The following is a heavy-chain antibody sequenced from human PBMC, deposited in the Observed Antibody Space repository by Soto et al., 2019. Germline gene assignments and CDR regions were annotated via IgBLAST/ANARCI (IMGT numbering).Heavy chain of an antibody. V-gene: IGHV4-39*07. CDR2: IYYSGST. J-gene: IGHJ4*02. Sequence: SETLSLTCTVSGGSISSSSYYWGWIRQPPGKGLEWIGSIYYSGSTNYNPSLRSRVTISVDTSKNQFSLKLSSVTAADTAVYYCARGSRRSGWRPDSWGQGALVTVSS. CDR1: GGSISSSSYY. D-gene: IGHD6-19*01. CDR3: ARGSRRSGWRPDS.